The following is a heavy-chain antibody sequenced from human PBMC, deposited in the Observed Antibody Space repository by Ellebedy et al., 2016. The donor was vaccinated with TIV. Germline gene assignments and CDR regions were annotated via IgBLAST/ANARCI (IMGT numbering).Heavy chain of an antibody. CDR3: ARSGLSAAGDVWFDP. CDR2: IYYSGNT. V-gene: IGHV4-30-4*01. Sequence: MPSETLSLTCTVSRGSITSGDYYWSWIRQPPGKGLEWIGYIYYSGNTYYNPSLESRVSISLDTSKNQISLSLDSVTAADTAVYYCARSGLSAAGDVWFDPWGQGTLVTVSS. CDR1: RGSITSGDYY. J-gene: IGHJ5*02. D-gene: IGHD2-2*01.